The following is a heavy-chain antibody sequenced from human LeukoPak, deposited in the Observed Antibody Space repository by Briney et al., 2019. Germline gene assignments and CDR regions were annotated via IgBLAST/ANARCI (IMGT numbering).Heavy chain of an antibody. Sequence: GGSLRLSCAASGFTFSSYGMHWVRQAPGKGLEWVAVIWYDGSNKYYADSVKGRFTISRDNSKNTLYLQMNSLRAGDTAVYYCAKEGSSWSSSDFDYWGQGTLVTVSS. CDR1: GFTFSSYG. CDR3: AKEGSSWSSSDFDY. V-gene: IGHV3-33*06. CDR2: IWYDGSNK. J-gene: IGHJ4*02. D-gene: IGHD6-13*01.